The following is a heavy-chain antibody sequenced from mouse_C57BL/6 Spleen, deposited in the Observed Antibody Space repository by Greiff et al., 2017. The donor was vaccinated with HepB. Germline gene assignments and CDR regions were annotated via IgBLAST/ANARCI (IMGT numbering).Heavy chain of an antibody. CDR2: ISDGGSYT. D-gene: IGHD2-5*01. CDR1: GFTFSSYA. Sequence: EVKLVESGGGLVKPGGSLKLSCAASGFTFSSYAMSWVRQTPEKRLEWVATISDGGSYTYYPDNVKGRFTISRDNAKNNLYLQMSRLKSEDTAMYYCARAYYSNYFDYWGQGTTLTVSS. V-gene: IGHV5-4*03. J-gene: IGHJ2*01. CDR3: ARAYYSNYFDY.